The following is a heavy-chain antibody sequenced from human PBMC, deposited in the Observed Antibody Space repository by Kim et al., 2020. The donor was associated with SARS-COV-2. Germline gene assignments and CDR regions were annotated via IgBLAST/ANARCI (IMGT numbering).Heavy chain of an antibody. D-gene: IGHD6-19*01. CDR3: AGDRSGWYKADY. CDR2: ISYHGSNK. J-gene: IGHJ4*02. Sequence: GGSLRLSCAVSGFTFSSFVMHWVRQAPGKGLEWVALISYHGSNKYYADSVKGRFTISRDNSKNTLYLQMNSLRAEDTAVYFCAGDRSGWYKADYWGQGTPVTVSS. CDR1: GFTFSSFV. V-gene: IGHV3-30*03.